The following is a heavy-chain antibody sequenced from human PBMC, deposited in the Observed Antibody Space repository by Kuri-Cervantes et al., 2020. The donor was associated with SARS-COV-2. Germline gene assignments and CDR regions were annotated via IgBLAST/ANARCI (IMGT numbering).Heavy chain of an antibody. D-gene: IGHD1-26*01. Sequence: SLKISCAASGFTFDDYAMHWVRQAPGKGLEWVSGISWNSGSIGYADSVRGRFTISRDNSKNTLYLQMNSLRAEGTAVYYCAKDVAVGAHGVFDYWGQGTLVTVSS. V-gene: IGHV3-9*01. CDR1: GFTFDDYA. CDR3: AKDVAVGAHGVFDY. J-gene: IGHJ4*02. CDR2: ISWNSGSI.